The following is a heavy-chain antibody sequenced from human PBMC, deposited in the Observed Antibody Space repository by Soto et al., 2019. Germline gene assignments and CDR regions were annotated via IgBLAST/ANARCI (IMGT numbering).Heavy chain of an antibody. CDR2: ISYDGSNK. D-gene: IGHD6-19*01. V-gene: IGHV3-30-3*01. CDR1: GFTFSSYA. J-gene: IGHJ4*02. CDR3: ARDFTFASGSPPHLDV. Sequence: GGSLRLSCAASGFTFSSYAMHWVRQAPGKGLEWVAVISYDGSNKYYADSVKGRFTISRDNSKNTLYLQMNSLRAEDTAVYYCARDFTFASGSPPHLDVWGQGTLVTVSS.